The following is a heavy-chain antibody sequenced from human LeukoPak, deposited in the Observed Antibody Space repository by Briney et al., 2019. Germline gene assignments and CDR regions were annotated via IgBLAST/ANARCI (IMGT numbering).Heavy chain of an antibody. J-gene: IGHJ6*03. CDR3: ARRGSSYGYASYYMDV. D-gene: IGHD5-18*01. CDR2: IYNSSRI. CDR1: GFTVSSNS. V-gene: IGHV3-53*01. Sequence: GGSLRLSCTVSGFTVSSNSMSWVRQAPGKGLEWVSFIYNSSRIHYSDSVKGRFTISRDNSKNTLYLQMNSLRAEDTAVYYCARRGSSYGYASYYMDVWGKGTTVTISS.